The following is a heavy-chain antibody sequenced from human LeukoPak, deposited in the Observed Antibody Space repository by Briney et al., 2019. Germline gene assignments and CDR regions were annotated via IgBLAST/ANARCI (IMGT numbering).Heavy chain of an antibody. D-gene: IGHD1-26*01. J-gene: IGHJ4*02. Sequence: GGSLRLSCVASGLTFDDYGMRWVRQAPGKGLEWVSGINWNGGTTTYADSVKGRFTISRDNAKTSLYLQMNSLRVEDTAFYYCARNSGANVYTYSFQYWGRGTLVTVSS. CDR3: ARNSGANVYTYSFQY. CDR2: INWNGGTT. CDR1: GLTFDDYG. V-gene: IGHV3-20*04.